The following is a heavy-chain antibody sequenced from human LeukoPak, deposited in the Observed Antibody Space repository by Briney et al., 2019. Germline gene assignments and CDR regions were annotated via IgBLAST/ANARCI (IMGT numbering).Heavy chain of an antibody. CDR2: IYYSGST. D-gene: IGHD6-6*01. CDR3: AREGRTEYSSSGTRAVNFQH. V-gene: IGHV4-59*01. Sequence: SETLSLTCTVSGGSISSYYWSWIRQPPGKGLEWIGYIYYSGSTNYNPSLKSRVTISVDTSKNQFSLKLSSVTAADTAVYYCAREGRTEYSSSGTRAVNFQHWGQGTLVTVSS. J-gene: IGHJ1*01. CDR1: GGSISSYY.